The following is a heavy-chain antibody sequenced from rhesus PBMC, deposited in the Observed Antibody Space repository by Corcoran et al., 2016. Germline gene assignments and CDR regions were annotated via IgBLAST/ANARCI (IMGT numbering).Heavy chain of an antibody. D-gene: IGHD4-29*01. V-gene: IGHV4-169*02. CDR3: VREDYGRYNRFDV. CDR2: IYGSGSIT. CDR1: GGSISSSY. Sequence: QLQLQESGPGLVKPSETLSVTCAVSGGSISSSYWSWIRQAPGKGLEWMGYIYGSGSITNYNPSLKSRVTLSVDTSKNQFSLKLSSVTAADTAVYYCVREDYGRYNRFDVWGPGVLVTVSS. J-gene: IGHJ5-1*01.